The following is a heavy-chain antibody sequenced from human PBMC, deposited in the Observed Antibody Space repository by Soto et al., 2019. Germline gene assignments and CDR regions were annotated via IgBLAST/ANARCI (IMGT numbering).Heavy chain of an antibody. CDR3: ARLWYQRGPPSYYYYMDV. CDR1: GGSFSGYY. CDR2: INHSGSP. J-gene: IGHJ6*03. Sequence: QVQLQQWGAGLLKPSETLSLTCAVYGGSFSGYYWSWIRPPPGKGLEWIGEINHSGSPNYNPSPNSRVTISVDTSKNQFSLKLSSVTAADTAVYYCARLWYQRGPPSYYYYMDVWGKGTTVTVSS. V-gene: IGHV4-34*01. D-gene: IGHD2-2*01.